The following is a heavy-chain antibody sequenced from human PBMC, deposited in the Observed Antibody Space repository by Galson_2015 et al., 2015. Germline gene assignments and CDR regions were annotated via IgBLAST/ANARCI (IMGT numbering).Heavy chain of an antibody. Sequence: SLRLSCAASGFIFSRYWMHWVRQVPGKGLVWVSRINSDGSSTNYADFVKGRFTISRDNAKNTLYLQMNSLRDDDTAVYYCATLSVSDDYWGQGTLVTVSP. CDR2: INSDGSST. CDR1: GFIFSRYW. V-gene: IGHV3-74*01. J-gene: IGHJ4*02. CDR3: ATLSVSDDY. D-gene: IGHD5/OR15-5a*01.